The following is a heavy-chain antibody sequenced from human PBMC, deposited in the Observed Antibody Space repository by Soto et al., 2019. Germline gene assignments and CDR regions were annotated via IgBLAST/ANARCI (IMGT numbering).Heavy chain of an antibody. CDR3: AREGGRYCTGGSCQVDY. CDR2: IYYSGNT. D-gene: IGHD2-15*01. V-gene: IGHV4-39*02. Sequence: QLQLQESAPGLVKPSETLSLTCTVSGGSISSSSYYWGWIRQPPGKGLEWIGSIYYSGNTYYTPSLKSRVTIPVDTAKSQFSLKLSSVTAADTAVYYCAREGGRYCTGGSCQVDYWGQGTLVTVSS. J-gene: IGHJ4*02. CDR1: GGSISSSSYY.